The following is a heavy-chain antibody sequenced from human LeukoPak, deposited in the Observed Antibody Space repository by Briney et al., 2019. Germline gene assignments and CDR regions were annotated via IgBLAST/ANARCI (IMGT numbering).Heavy chain of an antibody. CDR2: ISSSSSYI. CDR1: GFTFSSYA. CDR3: ASPLLGDYGDV. J-gene: IGHJ6*03. V-gene: IGHV3-21*01. Sequence: GGSLRLSCAASGFTFSSYAMSWVRPAPGKGLEWVSSISSSSSYIYYADSVKGRFTISRDNAKNSLYLQMNSLRAEDTAVYYCASPLLGDYGDVWGKGTTVTVSS.